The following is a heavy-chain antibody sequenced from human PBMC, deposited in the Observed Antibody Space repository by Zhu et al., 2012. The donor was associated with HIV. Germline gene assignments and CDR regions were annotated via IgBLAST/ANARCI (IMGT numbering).Heavy chain of an antibody. J-gene: IGHJ4*02. CDR1: RGSISGHF. CDR2: IYYSGTT. D-gene: IGHD6-13*01. CDR3: ARGRFVSGWYPSFDY. V-gene: IGHV4-59*11. Sequence: QVQLQESGPGLLKPSETLSLTCTVSRGSISGHFWTWIRQPPGKGLEWIGYIYYSGTTNYNPSLKSRLTISVETSKNQFSLKLRSVTAADTAVYYCARGRFVSGWYPSFDYWGQGPWSPP.